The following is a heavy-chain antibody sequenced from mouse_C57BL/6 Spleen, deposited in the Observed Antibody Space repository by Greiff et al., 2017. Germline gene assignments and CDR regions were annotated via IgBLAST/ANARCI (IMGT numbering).Heavy chain of an antibody. D-gene: IGHD3-2*02. CDR1: GYTFTSYW. CDR2: IDPSDSYT. CDR3: ARGTAQARGFAY. Sequence: QVQLQQPGAELVMPGASVKLSCKASGYTFTSYWMHWVKQRPGQGLEWIGEIDPSDSYTNYNQKFKGKSTLTVDKSSSTAYMQLSSLTSEDSAVYYCARGTAQARGFAYWGQGTLVTVSA. V-gene: IGHV1-69*01. J-gene: IGHJ3*01.